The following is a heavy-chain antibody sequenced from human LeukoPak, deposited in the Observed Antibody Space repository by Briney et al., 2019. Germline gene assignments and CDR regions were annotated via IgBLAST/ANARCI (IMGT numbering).Heavy chain of an antibody. D-gene: IGHD3-22*01. V-gene: IGHV4-30-4*08. CDR3: AREDKPLSTYYYDSSGYLLRAFDI. Sequence: SETLSLTCTVSGGSISSGDYYWSWIRQPPGKGLEWIGYIYYSGSTYYNPSLKSRVTISVDTSKNQFSLKLSSVTAADTAVYYCAREDKPLSTYYYDSSGYLLRAFDIWGQGTMVTVSS. J-gene: IGHJ3*02. CDR2: IYYSGST. CDR1: GGSISSGDYY.